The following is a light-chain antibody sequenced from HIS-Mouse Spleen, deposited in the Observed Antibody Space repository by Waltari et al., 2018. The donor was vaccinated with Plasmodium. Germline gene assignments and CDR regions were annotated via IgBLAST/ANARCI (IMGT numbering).Light chain of an antibody. J-gene: IGLJ3*02. CDR1: TLGDKY. CDR2: QDS. Sequence: SYELTQPPSVSVSPGQTASITCPGDTLGDKYAFWYQQKPGQSPVLVIYQDSKRPSGIPERFSGSNSGNTATLTISGTQAMDEADYYCQAWDSSTAVFGGGTKLTVL. CDR3: QAWDSSTAV. V-gene: IGLV3-1*01.